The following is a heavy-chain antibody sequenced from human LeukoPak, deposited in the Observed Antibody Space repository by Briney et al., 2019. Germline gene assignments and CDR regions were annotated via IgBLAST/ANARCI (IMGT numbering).Heavy chain of an antibody. CDR1: GLTFSSYW. Sequence: PGGSLRLSCAASGLTFSSYWMHWVRQVPGKGLVWVSRINSDGSDTTYADSVKGRFTISRDNAKNTLYLQMNSLRVEDTAVYYCARKVGTAAAGNYFDYWGQGTLVTVSS. J-gene: IGHJ4*02. V-gene: IGHV3-74*01. D-gene: IGHD6-13*01. CDR3: ARKVGTAAAGNYFDY. CDR2: INSDGSDT.